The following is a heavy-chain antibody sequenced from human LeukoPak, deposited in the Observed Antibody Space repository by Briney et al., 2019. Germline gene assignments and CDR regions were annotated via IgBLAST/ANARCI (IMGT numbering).Heavy chain of an antibody. Sequence: GGSLRLSCAASGFIFSDYYMSWIRQVPGKGLEWVSYTSPTGTDTYYVQSVKGRFTISRDNAKNSLSLHMNSLRAEDTAIYYCTSGSSSVGYWGQGTLVTVSS. CDR2: TSPTGTDT. CDR3: TSGSSSVGY. V-gene: IGHV3-11*01. J-gene: IGHJ4*02. CDR1: GFIFSDYY. D-gene: IGHD6-6*01.